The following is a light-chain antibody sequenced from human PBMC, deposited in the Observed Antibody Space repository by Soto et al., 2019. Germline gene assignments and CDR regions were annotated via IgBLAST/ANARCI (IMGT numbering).Light chain of an antibody. J-gene: IGKJ4*01. V-gene: IGKV3D-15*01. Sequence: EIVMTQSPATLSVSPGEAATLSCRASQTISNIYVAWYQQKPGQAPRLLIYGASNRATGVPARFSGSGSGTEFILTISSLQSEDFAVYYCFQYKSCPLHFGGGTKVEI. CDR1: QTISNI. CDR3: FQYKSCPLH. CDR2: GAS.